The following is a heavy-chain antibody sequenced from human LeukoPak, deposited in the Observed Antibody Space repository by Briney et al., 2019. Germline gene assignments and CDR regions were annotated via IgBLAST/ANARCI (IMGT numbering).Heavy chain of an antibody. V-gene: IGHV4-4*07. D-gene: IGHD5-18*01. J-gene: IGHJ4*02. CDR1: GVSISTYY. Sequence: SETLSLTCTVSGVSISTYYWSWIPQRAGKGLEWIGRIFSSGSTNYNPSLKSRVTMSVDTSKNQFSLKLSSVTAADTAVYYCARDGGYSYGLWGQGTLVTVSS. CDR2: IFSSGST. CDR3: ARDGGYSYGL.